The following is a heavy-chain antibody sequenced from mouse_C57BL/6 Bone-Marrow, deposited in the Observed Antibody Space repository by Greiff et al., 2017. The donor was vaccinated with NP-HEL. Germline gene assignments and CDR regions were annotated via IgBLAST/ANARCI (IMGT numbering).Heavy chain of an antibody. D-gene: IGHD2-4*01. Sequence: EVKLMESGGGLVQPGGSLSLSCAASGFTFTDYSMSWVRQPPGKALEWLVFIRNKANGYSTEYSVSVKCRFSISRDNSQSILYLQMNALRAEDSATYYCARSIYYDYADDPFDAMDYWGQGTSVTVSS. J-gene: IGHJ4*01. CDR2: IRNKANGYST. CDR3: ARSIYYDYADDPFDAMDY. CDR1: GFTFTDYS. V-gene: IGHV7-3*01.